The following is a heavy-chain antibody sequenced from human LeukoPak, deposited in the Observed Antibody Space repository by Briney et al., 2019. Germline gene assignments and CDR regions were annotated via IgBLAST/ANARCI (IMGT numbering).Heavy chain of an antibody. D-gene: IGHD3-10*01. CDR3: AKEMVRGVIDY. V-gene: IGHV3-30*18. CDR2: ISYDGSNK. CDR1: GFTFSSYG. J-gene: IGHJ4*02. Sequence: PGRSLRLSCAASGFTFSSYGMHWVRQAPGKGLEWVAVISYDGSNKYYAGSVKGRFTISRDNSKNTLYLQMNSLRAEDTAVYYCAKEMVRGVIDYWGQGTLVTVSS.